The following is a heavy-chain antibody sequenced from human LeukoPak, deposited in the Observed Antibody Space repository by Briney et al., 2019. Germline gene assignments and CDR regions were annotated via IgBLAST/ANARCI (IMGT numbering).Heavy chain of an antibody. J-gene: IGHJ4*02. CDR1: GGSFSGYY. V-gene: IGHV4-34*01. D-gene: IGHD3-22*01. CDR3: ARVPIDYYDSSGYY. Sequence: SETLPLTCAVYGGSFSGYYWSWIRQPPGKGLEWIGEINHSGSTIYNPSLKSRVTISVDTSKNQFSLKLSSVTAADTAVYYCARVPIDYYDSSGYYWGQGTLVTVSS. CDR2: INHSGST.